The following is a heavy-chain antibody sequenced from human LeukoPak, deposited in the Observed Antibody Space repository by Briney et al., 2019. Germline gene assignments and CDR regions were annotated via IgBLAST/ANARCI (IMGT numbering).Heavy chain of an antibody. D-gene: IGHD6-6*01. Sequence: PGGSLRLSCAASKFNFAMSWVRQTAGKRLEWVSAISGSGDSTFYADSVKGRFTISRDNSKNTLYLQMNSLRVEDTATYYCAKGHIASSSFFDVWGQGTLVTVSS. CDR1: KFNFA. CDR3: AKGHIASSSFFDV. V-gene: IGHV3-23*01. J-gene: IGHJ4*02. CDR2: ISGSGDST.